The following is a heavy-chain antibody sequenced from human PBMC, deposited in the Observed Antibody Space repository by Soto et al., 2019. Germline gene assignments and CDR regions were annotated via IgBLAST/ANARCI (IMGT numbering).Heavy chain of an antibody. D-gene: IGHD2-2*01. CDR3: ARLHGYCISSSCHGHYAMDV. J-gene: IGHJ6*02. CDR1: GGSISDDY. CDR2: IYYSGTT. Sequence: SETLSLTCRVSGGSISDDYWGWVRQPPGKGLEWIGSIYYSGTTYYNPSLNSRVTVSVDTSKNQFSLKVTSVTAADTAVYYCARLHGYCISSSCHGHYAMDVWGQGTTVTVSS. V-gene: IGHV4-39*01.